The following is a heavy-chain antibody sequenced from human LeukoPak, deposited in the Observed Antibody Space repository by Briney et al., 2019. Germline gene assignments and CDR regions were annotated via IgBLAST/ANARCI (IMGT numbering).Heavy chain of an antibody. D-gene: IGHD6-13*01. J-gene: IGHJ4*02. Sequence: SETLSLTCTVSCGSISSYYWNWIRQPAGKGLEWIGRVYTSGNTDYSPSLKGRVTMSVDTSKNYFSLRLSSVTAADTAVYYCTLQHDKTLFDYWGQGTLVTVSS. CDR2: VYTSGNT. CDR1: CGSISSYY. V-gene: IGHV4-4*07. CDR3: TLQHDKTLFDY.